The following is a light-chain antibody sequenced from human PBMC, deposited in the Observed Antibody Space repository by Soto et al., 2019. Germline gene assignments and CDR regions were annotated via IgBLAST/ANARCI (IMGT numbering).Light chain of an antibody. CDR3: QHYADLPLS. CDR1: QDISNY. V-gene: IGKV1-33*01. J-gene: IGKJ4*01. Sequence: DMQMTQSPSSLSASVGDRVTITCQASQDISNYLNWYQQKPGKAPKLLIFDASSVEIGVPSRFSVSGSGTDFTFTISSLQPEAVATYYCQHYADLPLSFGRGTKVEIK. CDR2: DAS.